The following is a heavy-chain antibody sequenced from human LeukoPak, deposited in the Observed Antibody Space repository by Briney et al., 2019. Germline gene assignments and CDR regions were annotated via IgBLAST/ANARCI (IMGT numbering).Heavy chain of an antibody. J-gene: IGHJ6*02. CDR3: ANALGAFNWDYREHYYYGLHV. CDR1: GLTFSSYA. D-gene: IGHD1-7*01. CDR2: FSGSGGST. Sequence: QPGGSLRLSCTAAGLTFSSYAMSWVRQAPGKGLEWVSPFSGSGGSTYYADSVKARFTISRDNSKNTLSLQMNSLRAEDTAVYHCANALGAFNWDYREHYYYGLHVWGPGTTVTVSS. V-gene: IGHV3-23*01.